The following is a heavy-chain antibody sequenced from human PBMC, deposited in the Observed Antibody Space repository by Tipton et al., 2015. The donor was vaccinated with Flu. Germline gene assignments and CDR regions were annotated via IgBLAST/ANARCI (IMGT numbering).Heavy chain of an antibody. D-gene: IGHD3-3*01. CDR3: AREGSLTIFGVVTYNWFDP. J-gene: IGHJ5*02. Sequence: LSLTCTVSGGSISSYYWSWIRQPAGKGLEWIGRIYTSGSTNYNPSLKSRVTISVDTSKNQFSLKLSSVTAADTAVYYCAREGSLTIFGVVTYNWFDPWGQGTLVTVSS. CDR1: GGSISSYY. V-gene: IGHV4-4*07. CDR2: IYTSGST.